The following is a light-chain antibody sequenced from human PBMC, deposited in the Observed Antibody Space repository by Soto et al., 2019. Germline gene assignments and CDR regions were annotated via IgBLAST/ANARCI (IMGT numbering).Light chain of an antibody. CDR2: DDD. CDR1: NIGSKS. Sequence: SYELTQPPSVSLAPGQTATITCGGNNIGSKSVHWYQQKPGQAPVLVVYDDDDRPSGIPERFSGANSGNTATLTISRVEAGDEADYYCQVWDLNSYHCVFGGGTKLTVL. CDR3: QVWDLNSYHCV. V-gene: IGLV3-21*02. J-gene: IGLJ3*02.